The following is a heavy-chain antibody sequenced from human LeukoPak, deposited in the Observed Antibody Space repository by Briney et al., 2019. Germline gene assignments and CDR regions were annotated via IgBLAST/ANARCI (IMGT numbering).Heavy chain of an antibody. CDR3: ARDSRYMDV. CDR2: VYYSGNT. Sequence: PSETLTLTCTVSGGSISGHYWSWIRQPPGKGLEWIGYVYYSGNTNYNPSLKSRVTISVDTSKNQLSLKLNAVTDADKDVYYCARDSRYMDVWGKGTTVTVSS. J-gene: IGHJ6*03. V-gene: IGHV4-59*11. CDR1: GGSISGHY.